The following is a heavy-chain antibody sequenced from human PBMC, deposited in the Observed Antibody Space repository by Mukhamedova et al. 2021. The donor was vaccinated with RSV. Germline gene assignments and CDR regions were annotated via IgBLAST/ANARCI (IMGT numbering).Heavy chain of an antibody. CDR2: ISYDGSNK. J-gene: IGHJ3*02. CDR3: ARDRESSGWLAFD. CDR1: GFTFSSYA. D-gene: IGHD6-19*01. V-gene: IGHV3-30*04. Sequence: GFTFSSYAMHWVRQAPGKGLEWVAVISYDGSNKYYAGSVKGRFTISRDNSKNTLYLQMNSLRAEDTAVYYCARDRESSGWLAFD.